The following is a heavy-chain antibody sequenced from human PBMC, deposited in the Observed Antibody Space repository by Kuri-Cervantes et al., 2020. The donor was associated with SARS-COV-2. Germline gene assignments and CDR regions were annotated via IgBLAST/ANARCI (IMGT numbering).Heavy chain of an antibody. J-gene: IGHJ3*02. CDR3: ARSGYSYGPETQGAFDI. CDR2: IYYSGST. D-gene: IGHD5-18*01. CDR1: GYSISSGYY. V-gene: IGHV4-38-2*01. Sequence: ESLKISCAVSGYSISSGYYWGWIRQPPGKGLEWIGSIYYSGSTYYNPSLKSRVTISVDTSKNQFSLKLGSVTAADTAVYYCARSGYSYGPETQGAFDIWGQGTMVTVSS.